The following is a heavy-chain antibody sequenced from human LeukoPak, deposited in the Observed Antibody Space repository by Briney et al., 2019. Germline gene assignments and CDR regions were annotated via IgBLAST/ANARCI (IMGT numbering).Heavy chain of an antibody. CDR3: AKTGSSSWGYFDY. CDR1: GFAFNSYA. J-gene: IGHJ4*02. CDR2: ISGSGGST. V-gene: IGHV3-23*01. Sequence: GGSLRLSCAASGFAFNSYAMGWVRQAPGKGLEWVSGISGSGGSTYYADSVKGRFTISRDNSKNTLYLQMNSLRAEDTAVYYCAKTGSSSWGYFDYWGQGTLVTVSS. D-gene: IGHD6-13*01.